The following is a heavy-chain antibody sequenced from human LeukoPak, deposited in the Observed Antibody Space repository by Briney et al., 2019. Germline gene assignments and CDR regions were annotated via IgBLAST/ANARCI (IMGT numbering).Heavy chain of an antibody. V-gene: IGHV3-48*03. Sequence: GESLKISCAASGFTFSNYEMNWVRQAPGKGLEWLSHISSSGRRKQYADSVKGRFTISRDNAENSLYLQMNSLRVEDTALYYCARNGYASANDYWGQGTLVTVSA. CDR2: ISSSGRRK. J-gene: IGHJ4*02. D-gene: IGHD6-25*01. CDR3: ARNGYASANDY. CDR1: GFTFSNYE.